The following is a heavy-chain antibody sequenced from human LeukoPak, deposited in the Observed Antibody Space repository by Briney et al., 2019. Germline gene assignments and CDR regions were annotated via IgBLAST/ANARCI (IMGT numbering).Heavy chain of an antibody. D-gene: IGHD2-21*01. CDR3: ARVSGEISSFDY. CDR2: VYSGGST. CDR1: GFTVSSNY. Sequence: GGSLRLSCAASGFTVSSNYMSWVRQAPGKGLEWVSVVYSGGSTFYADSVKGRFTISRDNSKNTLHLQMNSLRAEDTAVYYCARVSGEISSFDYWGQGTLVTVSS. V-gene: IGHV3-66*02. J-gene: IGHJ4*02.